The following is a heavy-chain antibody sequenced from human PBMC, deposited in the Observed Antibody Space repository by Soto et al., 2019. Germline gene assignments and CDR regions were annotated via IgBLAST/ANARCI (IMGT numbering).Heavy chain of an antibody. CDR1: GFTFSGYG. J-gene: IGHJ4*02. Sequence: QVQLVESGGGVVQPGRSQRLSCSASGFTFSGYGMHWVRQAPGKGLEWVAFISYDGKKKYYGDSVKGRFTISRDNSKNTLDLQMNNLRGEDTALYFCAKDKVDYGLFDFWGQGVLVTVSS. D-gene: IGHD4-17*01. V-gene: IGHV3-30*18. CDR2: ISYDGKKK. CDR3: AKDKVDYGLFDF.